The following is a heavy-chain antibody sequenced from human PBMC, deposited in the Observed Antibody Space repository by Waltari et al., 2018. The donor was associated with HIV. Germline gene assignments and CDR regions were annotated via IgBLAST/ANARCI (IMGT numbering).Heavy chain of an antibody. CDR2: IYSGGST. CDR3: ARDRTGAFDI. CDR1: GFTVRSNY. Sequence: EVQLVESGGGLVQPGGSLRLSCAASGFTVRSNYMSWVRQAPGKGLEWVSVIYSGGSTYYADSVKGRFTIARHNSKNTLYLQMNSLRAEDTAVYYCARDRTGAFDIWGQGTMVTVSS. J-gene: IGHJ3*02. V-gene: IGHV3-53*04.